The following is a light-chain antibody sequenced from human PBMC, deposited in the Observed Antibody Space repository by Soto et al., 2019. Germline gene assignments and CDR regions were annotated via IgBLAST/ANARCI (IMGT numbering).Light chain of an antibody. V-gene: IGKV3-15*01. Sequence: EAGFTQSPSILSVSPGERATLSCRASQSISRSLAWYQQKPGQAPRLLISDASTRATGIPARFSGSGSGTEFTLTISSRQSEDFALYYCHQYNSWTPGTFGQGTKVDIK. J-gene: IGKJ2*01. CDR2: DAS. CDR1: QSISRS. CDR3: HQYNSWTPGT.